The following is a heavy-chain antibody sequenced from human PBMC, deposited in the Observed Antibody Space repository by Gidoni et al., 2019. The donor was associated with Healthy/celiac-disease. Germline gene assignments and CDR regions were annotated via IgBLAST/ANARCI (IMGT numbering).Heavy chain of an antibody. D-gene: IGHD6-13*01. CDR3: ATQAHEAADEYYFDY. CDR1: GGSISSSSYY. Sequence: QLQLQESGPGLVKPSETLSLTCTVSGGSISSSSYYWGWIRQPPGKGLEWIGSIYYSGSTYYNPSLKSRVTISVDTSKNQFSLKLSSVTAADTAVYYCATQAHEAADEYYFDYWGQGTLVTVSS. CDR2: IYYSGST. V-gene: IGHV4-39*01. J-gene: IGHJ4*02.